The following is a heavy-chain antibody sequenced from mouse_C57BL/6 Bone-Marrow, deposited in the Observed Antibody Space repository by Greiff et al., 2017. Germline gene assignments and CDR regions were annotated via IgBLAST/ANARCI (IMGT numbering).Heavy chain of an antibody. J-gene: IGHJ3*01. CDR2: IDPSDSYT. CDR3: ARLAIYYGNYAWFAY. D-gene: IGHD2-1*01. CDR1: GYTFTSYW. V-gene: IGHV1-69*01. Sequence: QVQLQQPGAELVMPGASVKLSCKASGYTFTSYWMHWVKQRPGQGLEWIGEIDPSDSYTNYNQKFKGKSTLTVDKSSSTAYMRLSSLTSEDSAVYYCARLAIYYGNYAWFAYWGQGTLVTVSA.